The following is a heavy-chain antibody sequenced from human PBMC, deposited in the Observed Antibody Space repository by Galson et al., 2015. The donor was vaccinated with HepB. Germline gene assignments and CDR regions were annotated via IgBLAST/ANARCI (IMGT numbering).Heavy chain of an antibody. CDR1: GYTFNYYA. D-gene: IGHD3-22*01. CDR3: ARETKYSSGYLWFDP. CDR2: IHTNTGNT. J-gene: IGHJ5*02. V-gene: IGHV7-4-1*02. Sequence: SVKVSCKASGYTFNYYAINWVRQAPGQGLEWIGWIHTNTGNTTYAQGFTGRFVFSLDTSVSTAYLQISSLKAEDTALYYCARETKYSSGYLWFDPWGQGTLVTVSS.